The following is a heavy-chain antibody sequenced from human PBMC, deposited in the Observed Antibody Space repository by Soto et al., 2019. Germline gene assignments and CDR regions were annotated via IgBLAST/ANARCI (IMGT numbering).Heavy chain of an antibody. CDR1: GYTFTSYA. V-gene: IGHV1-3*01. CDR3: ARLGATVTTPIYYYYGMDV. Sequence: ASLQVSCQASGYTFTSYAMHWVRQAPGQRLELMGWINAGNGNTKYSQKFQARVTITRDTSASTAYMELSSLRSEDTAVYFCARLGATVTTPIYYYYGMDVWGQGTTVNVSS. J-gene: IGHJ6*02. CDR2: INAGNGNT. D-gene: IGHD4-17*01.